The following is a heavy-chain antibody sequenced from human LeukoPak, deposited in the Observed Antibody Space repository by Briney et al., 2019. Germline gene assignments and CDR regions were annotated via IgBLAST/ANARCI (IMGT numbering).Heavy chain of an antibody. CDR1: GGSISSSSYY. CDR2: IYYSGST. Sequence: SETLSLTCTVSGGSISSSSYYWGWIRQPPGKGLEWIGSIYYSGSTYYNPSRKSRVTISVDTSKNQFSLKLSSVTAEDTAVYYCASKGYYDILTGLSWGQGTLVTVSS. V-gene: IGHV4-39*01. D-gene: IGHD3-9*01. CDR3: ASKGYYDILTGLS. J-gene: IGHJ5*02.